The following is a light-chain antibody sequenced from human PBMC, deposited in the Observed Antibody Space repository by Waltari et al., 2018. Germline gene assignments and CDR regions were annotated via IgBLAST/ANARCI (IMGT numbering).Light chain of an antibody. CDR3: QQYYSAPYS. CDR1: QSIRSW. CDR2: KAS. V-gene: IGKV1-5*01. Sequence: DIQMTQSPSSLSASLGDKVTITCQASQSIRSWLAWHQQKPGKAPKPLIYKASNLESGVPSRFSGSESGTDFTLTISSLQPEDFATYYCQQYYSAPYSFGQGTKVEIK. J-gene: IGKJ2*03.